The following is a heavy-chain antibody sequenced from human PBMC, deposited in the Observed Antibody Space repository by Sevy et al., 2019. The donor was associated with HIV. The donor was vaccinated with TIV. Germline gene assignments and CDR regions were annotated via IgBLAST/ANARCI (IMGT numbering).Heavy chain of an antibody. CDR3: AKVVVPADIDPFYYYAYGMDV. Sequence: GALRLSCAASGFTFSNYAINWVRQAPGKGLEVVPRISGRGDSTFYADSGKGRFTISRDNSKNTVHLQMNSLRVEDTAVYYCAKVVVPADIDPFYYYAYGMDVWGQGTTVTVSS. CDR2: ISGRGDST. J-gene: IGHJ6*02. CDR1: GFTFSNYA. D-gene: IGHD2-2*01. V-gene: IGHV3-23*01.